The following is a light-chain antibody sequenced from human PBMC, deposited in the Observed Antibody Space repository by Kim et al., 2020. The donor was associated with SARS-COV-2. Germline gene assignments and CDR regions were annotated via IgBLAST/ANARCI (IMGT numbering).Light chain of an antibody. V-gene: IGKV1-5*03. CDR1: QSISSW. CDR3: QQYNSYPLYT. Sequence: DVQMTQSPSSLSASVGDRVTITCRASQSISSWLAWYQQKPGKAPKLLISKASSLESGVPSRFSGSGSGTEFTLTISSLQPDDFATYYCQQYNSYPLYTFGQGTKLEIK. J-gene: IGKJ2*01. CDR2: KAS.